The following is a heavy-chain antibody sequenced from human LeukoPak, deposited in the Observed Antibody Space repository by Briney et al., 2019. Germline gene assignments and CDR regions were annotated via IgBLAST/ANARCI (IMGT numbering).Heavy chain of an antibody. D-gene: IGHD3-16*01. CDR3: ARDRGGT. J-gene: IGHJ5*02. Sequence: SETLSLTCTVSGGSIDSRSYYWDWIRQAPGKGLEWIGTIYHSGSTEYNPSLKSRVAIFVDTSKNQFSLILHSVAAADTAVYYCARDRGGTWGQGILVTVSS. CDR2: IYHSGST. V-gene: IGHV4-39*02. CDR1: GGSIDSRSYY.